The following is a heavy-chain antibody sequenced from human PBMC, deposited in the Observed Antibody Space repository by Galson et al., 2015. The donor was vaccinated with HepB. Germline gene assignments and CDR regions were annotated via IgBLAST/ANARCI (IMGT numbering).Heavy chain of an antibody. CDR3: ARDPLKKYQLLDYPNWFDP. J-gene: IGHJ5*02. Sequence: SVKVSCKASGSTFPGYYMHWVRQAPGQGLEWMGWINPNSGGTNYAQKFQGRVTMTRDTSIGTAYMELSRLRSDDTAVYYCARDPLKKYQLLDYPNWFDPWGQGTLVTVSS. CDR2: INPNSGGT. V-gene: IGHV1-2*02. D-gene: IGHD2-2*01. CDR1: GSTFPGYY.